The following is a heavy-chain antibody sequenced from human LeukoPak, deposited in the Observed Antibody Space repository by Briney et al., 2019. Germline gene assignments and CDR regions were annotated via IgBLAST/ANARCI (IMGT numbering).Heavy chain of an antibody. CDR3: ARLITMVRAFDY. Sequence: SETLSLTCAVSGGSISSSNWWSWVRQPPGKGPEWIGEIYHSGSTNYNPSLKSRVTISVDKSKNQFSLKLSSVTAADTAVYYCARLITMVRAFDYWGQGTLVTVSS. J-gene: IGHJ4*02. CDR1: GGSISSSNW. D-gene: IGHD3-10*01. CDR2: IYHSGST. V-gene: IGHV4-4*02.